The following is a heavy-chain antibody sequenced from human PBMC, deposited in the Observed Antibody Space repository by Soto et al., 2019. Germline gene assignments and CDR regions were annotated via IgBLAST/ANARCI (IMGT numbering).Heavy chain of an antibody. Sequence: QVQLQESGPGLVKPSGTLSLTCAVSGGSISSNNWWSWVRQPPGKGLEWIGEIYHSGSTNYNASLKSRVTISVDTSKNQFSLNLSSVTAADTAVYYCSRSTVTEDYWGQGTLVTVSS. CDR2: IYHSGST. D-gene: IGHD4-17*01. V-gene: IGHV4-4*02. J-gene: IGHJ4*02. CDR3: SRSTVTEDY. CDR1: GGSISSNNW.